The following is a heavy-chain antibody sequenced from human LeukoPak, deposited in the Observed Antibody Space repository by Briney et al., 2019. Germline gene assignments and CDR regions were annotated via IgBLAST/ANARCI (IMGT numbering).Heavy chain of an antibody. J-gene: IGHJ6*02. D-gene: IGHD3-3*01. V-gene: IGHV1-18*01. Sequence: GESLKISCKASGYTFTSYGISWVRQAPGQGLEWMGWISAYNGNTNYAQKLQGRVTMTTDTSTSTAYMELRSLRSDDTAVYYCARVATIFGVVTSYYYYGMDVWGQGTTVTVSS. CDR1: GYTFTSYG. CDR2: ISAYNGNT. CDR3: ARVATIFGVVTSYYYYGMDV.